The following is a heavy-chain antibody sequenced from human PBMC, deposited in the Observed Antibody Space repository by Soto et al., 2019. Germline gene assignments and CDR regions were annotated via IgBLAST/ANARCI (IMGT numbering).Heavy chain of an antibody. CDR2: ISYDGNNK. V-gene: IGHV3-30*03. Sequence: QVQLVESGGGVVQPGRSLRLSCAASGFPFSSYGMHWVRQAPGKGLEWVAVISYDGNNKYYADSVKGRFTISRDNPKSTLYLQMNSLRAEDTAVYYCAMDVVLRVGELSFSLDYWGQGALLTVSS. J-gene: IGHJ4*02. D-gene: IGHD3-16*02. CDR1: GFPFSSYG. CDR3: AMDVVLRVGELSFSLDY.